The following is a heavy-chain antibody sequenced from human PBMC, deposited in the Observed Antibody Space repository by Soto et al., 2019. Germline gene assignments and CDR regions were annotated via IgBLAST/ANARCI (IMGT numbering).Heavy chain of an antibody. CDR2: IYYSGST. D-gene: IGHD3-9*01. CDR1: GGAISGSSYY. CDR3: ARRERYSKGGDAFDI. Sequence: PSDTLSLTCTVSGGAISGSSYYWGCVRQPPGKGLEWIGSIYYSGSTHYNPALKSRVTISVDTSKNPSSLKLSSVTAADTTVYYCARRERYSKGGDAFDIWGQGTMVT. V-gene: IGHV4-39*01. J-gene: IGHJ3*02.